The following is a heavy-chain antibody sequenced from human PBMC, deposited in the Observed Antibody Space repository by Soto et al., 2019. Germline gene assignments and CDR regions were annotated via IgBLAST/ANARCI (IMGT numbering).Heavy chain of an antibody. CDR2: INHSGST. V-gene: IGHV4-34*01. D-gene: IGHD6-6*01. CDR3: ARGNRPPTYYFEY. CDR1: GGSFSAYY. J-gene: IGHJ4*02. Sequence: SETLSLTCAVYGGSFSAYYWSWIRQPPGKGLEWIGEINHSGSTNYNPSFQGQVTISADKSISTAYLLWSSLKASDTAIYYCARGNRPPTYYFEYWGQGTPVTVSS.